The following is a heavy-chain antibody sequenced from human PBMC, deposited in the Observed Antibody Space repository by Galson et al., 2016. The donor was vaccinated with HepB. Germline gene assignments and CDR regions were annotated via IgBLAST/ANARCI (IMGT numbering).Heavy chain of an antibody. V-gene: IGHV4-34*01. D-gene: IGHD1-1*01. CDR1: GGSFSDHY. Sequence: ETLSLTCAVYGGSFSDHYWSWIRQPPGEGLQWIGEIHHSGRTNYNPSLMGRVAISIDMSKSQPSLRLSSVIAADTAVYYCARNWYWYFDPWGHGTLVTVSS. J-gene: IGHJ2*01. CDR2: IHHSGRT. CDR3: ARNWYWYFDP.